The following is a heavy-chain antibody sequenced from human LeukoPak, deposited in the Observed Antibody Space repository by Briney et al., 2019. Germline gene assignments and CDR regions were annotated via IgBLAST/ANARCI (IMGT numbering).Heavy chain of an antibody. J-gene: IGHJ4*02. CDR2: IKQDGSEK. CDR1: GFTFSSYS. Sequence: GGSLRLSCAASGFTFSSYSMNWVRQAPGKGLEWVANIKQDGSEKYYVDSVKGRFTISRDNAKNSLYLQMNNLKAEDTAVYYCTRLLVAGFDYWGQGTLVTVSS. V-gene: IGHV3-7*03. CDR3: TRLLVAGFDY. D-gene: IGHD2-15*01.